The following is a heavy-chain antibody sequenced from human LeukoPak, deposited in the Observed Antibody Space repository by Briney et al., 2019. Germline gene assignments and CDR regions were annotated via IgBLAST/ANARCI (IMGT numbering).Heavy chain of an antibody. D-gene: IGHD3-10*01. CDR3: ARQIIGVGHTLDI. CDR2: IYSDGTGT. Sequence: PGGSLRLSCAASGFTFSSYWMHWVRQAPGKGLVWVSRIYSDGTGTNYADSVKGRFTNSRDNAKNTLYLQMNSLRAEDTAVYYCARQIIGVGHTLDIWGQGTMVTVSS. V-gene: IGHV3-74*01. CDR1: GFTFSSYW. J-gene: IGHJ3*02.